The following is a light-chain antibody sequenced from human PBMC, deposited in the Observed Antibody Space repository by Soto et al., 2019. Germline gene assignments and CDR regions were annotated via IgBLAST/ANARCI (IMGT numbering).Light chain of an antibody. J-gene: IGKJ5*01. V-gene: IGKV3D-15*01. Sequence: EIVMTQSPATLSVSPGERATLSCRASQSVSNNYLAWYQQKPGQAPRLLIYGASNRATGIPDRFSGSGSGTDSTLTISSLQPEDFATYYCQQFNSYPLTFGQGTRLEI. CDR2: GAS. CDR3: QQFNSYPLT. CDR1: QSVSNN.